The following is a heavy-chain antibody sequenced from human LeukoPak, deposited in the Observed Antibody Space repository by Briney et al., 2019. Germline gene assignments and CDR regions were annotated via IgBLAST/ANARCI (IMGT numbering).Heavy chain of an antibody. CDR3: AKVLIWTYGSGNYYKGAFDI. Sequence: PGGSLRLSCAASGFIFSNHGMHWVRQAPGKGLEWVSFIHYDGREQYYADSVKGRFTISRDNSKNTLYLQMNSLRAEDTAVYYCAKVLIWTYGSGNYYKGAFDIWGQGTMVTVFS. J-gene: IGHJ3*02. D-gene: IGHD3-10*01. CDR1: GFIFSNHG. V-gene: IGHV3-30*02. CDR2: IHYDGREQ.